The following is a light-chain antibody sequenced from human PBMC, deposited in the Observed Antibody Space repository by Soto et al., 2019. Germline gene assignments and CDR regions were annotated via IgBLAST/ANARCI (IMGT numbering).Light chain of an antibody. CDR3: AAWDDSLNGPL. CDR1: SSNIGSNT. CDR2: SNN. V-gene: IGLV1-44*01. J-gene: IGLJ2*01. Sequence: QSALTQPPSASGTPGQRVTISCSGSSSNIGSNTVNWYQQFPGTAPKILIYSNNQRPSGVPDRFSGSKSGTSASLAISGLQSEDEANYYCAAWDDSLNGPLFGGGTKLTVL.